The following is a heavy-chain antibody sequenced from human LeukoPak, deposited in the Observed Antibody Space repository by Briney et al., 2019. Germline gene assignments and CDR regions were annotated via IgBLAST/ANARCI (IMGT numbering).Heavy chain of an antibody. J-gene: IGHJ4*02. V-gene: IGHV1-2*02. CDR1: GHTFTDYY. CDR3: ARDPAAAAVPSDY. D-gene: IGHD6-13*01. CDR2: INCNSGDR. Sequence: ASVKVSCKASGHTFTDYYMHWVQQAPGQGLEWMGWINCNSGDRKYAQKFQGRVTVTRDTSISTVYMELSRLTSDDTAVYYCARDPAAAAVPSDYWGQGTLVTVSS.